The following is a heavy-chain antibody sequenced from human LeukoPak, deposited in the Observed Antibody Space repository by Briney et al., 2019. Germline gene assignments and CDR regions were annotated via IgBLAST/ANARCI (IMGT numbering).Heavy chain of an antibody. CDR1: GFTLGSYA. J-gene: IGHJ4*02. CDR3: AKTTAGYSSGRYPGWPVDY. Sequence: GGSLRLSCAASGFTLGSYAMYWVRQAPGKGRECVSGISGSGGSTFYADSVKGRFTISRDNSENTVYLQMDSLRADDTAVYYCAKTTAGYSSGRYPGWPVDYWGQGTLVTVSS. V-gene: IGHV3-23*01. CDR2: ISGSGGST. D-gene: IGHD6-19*01.